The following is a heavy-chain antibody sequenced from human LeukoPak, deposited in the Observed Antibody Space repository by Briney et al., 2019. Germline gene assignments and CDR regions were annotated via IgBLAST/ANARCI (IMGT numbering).Heavy chain of an antibody. Sequence: GGSLRLSCAASGFIFNSYAMNWVRQAPGKGLEWVSAISGSGGSTYYADSVKGRFTISRDNSKNTLYLQMNSLRAEDTAVYYCAKDRTVQGAIQQDWGQGTLVTVSS. J-gene: IGHJ4*02. CDR3: AKDRTVQGAIQQD. CDR2: ISGSGGST. CDR1: GFIFNSYA. V-gene: IGHV3-23*01. D-gene: IGHD3-10*01.